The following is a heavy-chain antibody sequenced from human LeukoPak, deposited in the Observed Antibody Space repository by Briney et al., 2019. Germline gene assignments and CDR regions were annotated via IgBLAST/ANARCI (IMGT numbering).Heavy chain of an antibody. D-gene: IGHD2-2*01. CDR1: GFTVSSNY. CDR3: ARWGLGTSLDY. CDR2: IYSGGST. Sequence: GGSLRLSCAASGFTVSSNYMSWVRQAPGKGLEWVSVIYSGGSTYYADSVKGRFTISRDNSKNTLYLQMNSLRAEDTAVYYCARWGLGTSLDYWGQGALVTVSS. V-gene: IGHV3-66*02. J-gene: IGHJ4*02.